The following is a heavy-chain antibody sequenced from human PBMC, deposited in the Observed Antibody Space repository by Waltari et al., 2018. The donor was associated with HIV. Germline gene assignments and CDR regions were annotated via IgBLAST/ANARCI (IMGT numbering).Heavy chain of an antibody. CDR1: VFTFDDFA. Sequence: EVQLQVCGGALVQPARSLRLSCEASVFTFDDFATHWVRQVQGKGLEWVSGISGNSKTIGYVDSVRGRFVISRDSAKNTLYLQMNSLRVEDTAFYFCAKEGAGPGTGWNFFDFCSQGTLVTVSS. D-gene: IGHD1-7*01. J-gene: IGHJ4*02. CDR3: AKEGAGPGTGWNFFDF. V-gene: IGHV3-9*01. CDR2: ISGNSKTI.